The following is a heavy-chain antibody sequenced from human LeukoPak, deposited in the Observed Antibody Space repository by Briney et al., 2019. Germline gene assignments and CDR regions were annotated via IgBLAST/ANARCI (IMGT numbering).Heavy chain of an antibody. Sequence: GGSLRLSCAASGITFSSYWMHWVRQAPGKGLVWVSRITSDGSNTNYADSVKGRFTISRDNAKNSLYLQMNSLRAEDTAVYYCARGGTTFEHWGQGTLVTVSS. CDR2: ITSDGSNT. CDR1: GITFSSYW. D-gene: IGHD1-1*01. V-gene: IGHV3-74*01. J-gene: IGHJ4*02. CDR3: ARGGTTFEH.